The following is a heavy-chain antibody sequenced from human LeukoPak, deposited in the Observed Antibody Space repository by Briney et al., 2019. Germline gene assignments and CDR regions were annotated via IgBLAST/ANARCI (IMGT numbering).Heavy chain of an antibody. CDR2: INSDGSST. Sequence: GGSLRLSCIASGFSFDDYAMHWVRQAPGKGLVWVSRINSDGSSTSYADSVKGRFTISRDNAKNTLYLQMNSLRAEDTAVYYCAREIEGYYYYGMDVWGQGTTVTVSS. CDR1: GFSFDDYA. CDR3: AREIEGYYYYGMDV. V-gene: IGHV3-74*01. J-gene: IGHJ6*02.